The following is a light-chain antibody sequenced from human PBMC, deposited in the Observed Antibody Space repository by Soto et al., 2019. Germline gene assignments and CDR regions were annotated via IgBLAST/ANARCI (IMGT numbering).Light chain of an antibody. V-gene: IGKV3-20*01. J-gene: IGKJ1*01. Sequence: DIVLTQAPGTLSLSPGERATLSCRASQSVSNNYLAWYQQKPGQAPRLLIYGASNRATGIPDRFSGSGSGTDFTLTISRLEPEDFEVYYCQQYGSSGTFGQGTKVEIK. CDR1: QSVSNNY. CDR3: QQYGSSGT. CDR2: GAS.